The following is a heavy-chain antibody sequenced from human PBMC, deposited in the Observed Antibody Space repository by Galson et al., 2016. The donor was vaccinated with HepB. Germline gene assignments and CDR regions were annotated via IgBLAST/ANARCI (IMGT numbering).Heavy chain of an antibody. D-gene: IGHD2-2*02. J-gene: IGHJ6*02. Sequence: SVKASCKASGYTFTSYAMHWVRQAPGQRLEWMGWINAGNGNTKNSQKFQGRVTITMDRSARTAYMELSSLRSEDTAVYYCARDRKIYQLLYPGYYYGMDVWGQGTTVTVSS. CDR1: GYTFTSYA. V-gene: IGHV1-3*01. CDR2: INAGNGNT. CDR3: ARDRKIYQLLYPGYYYGMDV.